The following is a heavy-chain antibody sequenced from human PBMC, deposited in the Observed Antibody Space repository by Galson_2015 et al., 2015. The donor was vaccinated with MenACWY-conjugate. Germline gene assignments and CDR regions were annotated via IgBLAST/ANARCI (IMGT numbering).Heavy chain of an antibody. D-gene: IGHD6-19*01. Sequence: SLRLSCAASGFVFSSYTMHWVRQAPGEGLECISTISPSGSNTFYADSAKGRFSISRDNSKTTVYLHMSSLRPEDTAVYYCVKAWYSRDWYSLYNFLFQHWGQDTQVIVSS. CDR3: VKAWYSRDWYSLYNFLFQH. CDR1: GFVFSSYT. CDR2: ISPSGSNT. V-gene: IGHV3-64D*09. J-gene: IGHJ1*01.